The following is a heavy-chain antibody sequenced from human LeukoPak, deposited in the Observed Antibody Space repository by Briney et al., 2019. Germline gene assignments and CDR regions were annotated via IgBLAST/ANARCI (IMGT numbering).Heavy chain of an antibody. CDR2: IYYSGST. V-gene: IGHV4-59*12. Sequence: PSETLSLTCTVSGGSISSYYWSWIRQPPGKGLEWIGYIYYSGSTNYNPSLKSRVTISVDTSKNQFSLKLSSVTAADTAVYYCARDGEGLAVASWFDPWGQGTLVTVSS. CDR1: GGSISSYY. CDR3: ARDGEGLAVASWFDP. J-gene: IGHJ5*02. D-gene: IGHD3-10*01.